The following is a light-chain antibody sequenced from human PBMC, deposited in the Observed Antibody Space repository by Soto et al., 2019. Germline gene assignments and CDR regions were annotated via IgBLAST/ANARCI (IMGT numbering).Light chain of an antibody. CDR3: QQSYSTTWT. Sequence: IHMTQSPSSLSASVGDRVTITCRASQSISSYLNWYQQKPGKAPKLLIYAASTLKSGVPSRFSGSGSGTEFTLTISSLQPDDFATYSCQQSYSTTWTFGQGTKVDI. CDR1: QSISSY. J-gene: IGKJ1*01. CDR2: AAS. V-gene: IGKV1-39*01.